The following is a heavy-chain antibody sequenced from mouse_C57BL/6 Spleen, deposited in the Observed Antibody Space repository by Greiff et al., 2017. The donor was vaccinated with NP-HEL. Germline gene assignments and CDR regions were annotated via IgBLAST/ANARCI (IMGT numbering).Heavy chain of an antibody. CDR3: TRSYYSHYDY. Sequence: VQLQQSGAELVRPGASVTLSCKASGYTFTDYEMHWVKQTPVHGLEWIGAIDPETGGTAYNQKFKGKAILTADKSSSTAYMELRSLTSEDSAVYYCTRSYYSHYDYWGQGTTLTVSS. D-gene: IGHD2-5*01. CDR1: GYTFTDYE. V-gene: IGHV1-15*01. CDR2: IDPETGGT. J-gene: IGHJ2*01.